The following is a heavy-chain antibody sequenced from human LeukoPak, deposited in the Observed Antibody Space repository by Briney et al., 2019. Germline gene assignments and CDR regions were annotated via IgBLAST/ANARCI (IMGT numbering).Heavy chain of an antibody. V-gene: IGHV4-39*07. CDR1: GGSISSSSYY. Sequence: PSETLSLTCTVSGGSISSSSYYWGWIRQPPGKGLEWIGSIYYSGSTYYNPSLKSRVTISVDTSKNQFSLKLSSVTAADTAVYYCARETPGHGDFIYWGQGTLVTVSS. CDR3: ARETPGHGDFIY. J-gene: IGHJ4*02. CDR2: IYYSGST. D-gene: IGHD4-17*01.